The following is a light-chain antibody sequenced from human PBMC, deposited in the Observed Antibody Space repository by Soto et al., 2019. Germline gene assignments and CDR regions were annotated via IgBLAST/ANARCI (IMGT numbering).Light chain of an antibody. CDR3: QSYDSSLSGYYV. J-gene: IGLJ1*01. V-gene: IGLV1-40*01. Sequence: QSVLTQPPSVSGAPGQMVTISCTGSSSNIGAGYDVHWYQQLPGTAPQPLIYGNSNRPSGVPDRFSGSKSGTSASLAITGLQAEDEADDYCQSYDSSLSGYYVFGTGTKVNVL. CDR2: GNS. CDR1: SSNIGAGYD.